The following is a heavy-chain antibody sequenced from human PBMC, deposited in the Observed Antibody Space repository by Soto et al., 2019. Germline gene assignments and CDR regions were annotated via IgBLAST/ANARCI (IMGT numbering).Heavy chain of an antibody. J-gene: IGHJ6*02. CDR1: GGSMSSYY. V-gene: IGHV4-4*07. CDR3: ARSYYGGTPPAYYGMDV. Sequence: ASETLSLICTVSGGSMSSYYWTWIRQPAGKGLEWIGHIYTIGTTSYNPSLKSRVSMSVDTSKKQFSLRLTSVTAADTAVYYCARSYYGGTPPAYYGMDVWGQGTTVTVSS. CDR2: IYTIGTT. D-gene: IGHD1-26*01.